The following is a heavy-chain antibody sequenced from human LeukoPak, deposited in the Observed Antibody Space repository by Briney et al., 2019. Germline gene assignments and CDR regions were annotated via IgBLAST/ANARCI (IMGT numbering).Heavy chain of an antibody. J-gene: IGHJ4*02. D-gene: IGHD3-22*01. CDR2: IQDDGATT. V-gene: IGHV3-30*02. CDR1: GFTFSTFP. CDR3: ATQSITLVVVLSPFDY. Sequence: GGSLRLSCAASGFTFSTFPMHWVRQAPGKGLEWVALIQDDGATTNYADSVRGRFTISRDNSKSTVYLQINSLKPDDTAVYYCATQSITLVVVLSPFDYWGQGTLVTVSS.